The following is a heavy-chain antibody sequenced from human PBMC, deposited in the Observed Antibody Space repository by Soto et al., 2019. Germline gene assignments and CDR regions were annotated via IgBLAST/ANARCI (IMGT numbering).Heavy chain of an antibody. J-gene: IGHJ6*03. D-gene: IGHD2-2*01. CDR2: ISSNSRTI. V-gene: IGHV3-48*01. Sequence: AGGSLRLSCAGSGFTFNTFGINWVRQAAGKGLEWVSYISSNSRTIYYADSVQGRFTISRDNAQNSLYLQMNSLRSEDTAGYYCARVRSSTTSVYYYYMDLWGKGTTVTVSS. CDR3: ARVRSSTTSVYYYYMDL. CDR1: GFTFNTFG.